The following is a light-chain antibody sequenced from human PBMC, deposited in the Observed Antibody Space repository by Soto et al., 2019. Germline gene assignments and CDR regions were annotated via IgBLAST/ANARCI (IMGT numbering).Light chain of an antibody. CDR3: QQYDSSSYT. V-gene: IGKV1-5*03. CDR2: EAS. CDR1: QSISSW. J-gene: IGKJ2*01. Sequence: EIQMTQSPSTLSACVGDRVTITCRASQSISSWLAWYQQKQGEAPKLLIYEASNLESGVPSRFSGSGSGTDFTLTISSLQPDDIAAYYCQQYDSSSYTFGQGTKLEIK.